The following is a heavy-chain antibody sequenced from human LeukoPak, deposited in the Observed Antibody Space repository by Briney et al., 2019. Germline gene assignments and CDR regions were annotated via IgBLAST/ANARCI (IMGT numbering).Heavy chain of an antibody. Sequence: SETLSLTCAVSVGSISSYYWSWIRQPPGEGREWIGYIYYSGSTNYNPSLKSRVNISVDTSKNQLSLKLRSVTAADTAVYYCERRPQGGYSYGYQPRQSAKFDSWGPGTLVTVSS. J-gene: IGHJ4*02. CDR2: IYYSGST. CDR1: VGSISSYY. CDR3: ERRPQGGYSYGYQPRQSAKFDS. V-gene: IGHV4-59*01. D-gene: IGHD5-18*01.